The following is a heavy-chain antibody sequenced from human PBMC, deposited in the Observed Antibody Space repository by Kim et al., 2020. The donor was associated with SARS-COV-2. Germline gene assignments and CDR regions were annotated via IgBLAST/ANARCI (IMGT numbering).Heavy chain of an antibody. CDR3: ARVRGYCSGGSCYYYYGM. Sequence: SETLSLTCAVYGGSFSGYYWSWIRQPPGKGLEWIGEINHSGSTNYNPSLKSRVTISVDTSKNQFSLKLSSVTAADTAVYYCARVRGYCSGGSCYYYYGM. V-gene: IGHV4-34*01. CDR1: GGSFSGYY. D-gene: IGHD2-15*01. CDR2: INHSGST. J-gene: IGHJ6*01.